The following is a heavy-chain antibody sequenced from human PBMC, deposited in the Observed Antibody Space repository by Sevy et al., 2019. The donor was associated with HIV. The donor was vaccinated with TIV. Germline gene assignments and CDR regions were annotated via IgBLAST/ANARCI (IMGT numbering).Heavy chain of an antibody. CDR2: IKSKTDGGTT. D-gene: IGHD1-1*01. Sequence: GGSLRLSCAASGFTFSNAWMSWVRQAPGKGLEWVGRIKSKTDGGTTDYAAPVKGRFTISRDDSKNTLYLQMNSLKTEDTAIYYCTTDPKVQGLPALLVYWGQGTLVTASS. CDR3: TTDPKVQGLPALLVY. V-gene: IGHV3-15*01. CDR1: GFTFSNAW. J-gene: IGHJ4*02.